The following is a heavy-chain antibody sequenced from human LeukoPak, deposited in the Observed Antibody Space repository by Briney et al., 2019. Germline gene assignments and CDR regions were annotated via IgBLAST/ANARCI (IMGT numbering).Heavy chain of an antibody. Sequence: SGTLSLTCTVSGGSISSYYWSWIRQPPGKGLEWIGYIYYSGSTNYNPSLKSRVTISVDTSKNQFSLKLSSVTAADTAVYYCARELGYEEAFDIWGQGTMVTVSS. V-gene: IGHV4-59*01. J-gene: IGHJ3*02. CDR2: IYYSGST. D-gene: IGHD5-12*01. CDR3: ARELGYEEAFDI. CDR1: GGSISSYY.